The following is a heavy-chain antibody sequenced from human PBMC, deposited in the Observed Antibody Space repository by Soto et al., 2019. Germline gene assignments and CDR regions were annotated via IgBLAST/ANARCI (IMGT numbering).Heavy chain of an antibody. CDR3: VRKGGANQRRAFDV. V-gene: IGHV3-23*01. CDR1: GFTFSSYA. Sequence: EVQLLESGGGLVQPGGSLRLSCAASGFTFSSYAMSWVRQAPGKGLEWVSAISGSGGSTYYADSVKGRFTISRDNSKNMVYLQLTTLRAEDTAIYYCVRKGGANQRRAFDVWGQGTMFTVSS. J-gene: IGHJ3*01. D-gene: IGHD1-26*01. CDR2: ISGSGGST.